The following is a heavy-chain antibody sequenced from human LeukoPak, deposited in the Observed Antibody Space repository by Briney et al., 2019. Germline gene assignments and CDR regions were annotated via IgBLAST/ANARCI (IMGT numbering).Heavy chain of an antibody. Sequence: GSLRLSCAASGFTFSNNAMSWVRQAPGKGLEWVSAISNDGGRTYYADSVKGRFTISRDNSKNTLYLEMNSLRAEDTAVYFCAREGPGIPSRSTTFDYWAREPWSPSPQ. D-gene: IGHD3-16*02. CDR1: GFTFSNNA. CDR2: ISNDGGRT. V-gene: IGHV3-23*01. CDR3: AREGPGIPSRSTTFDY. J-gene: IGHJ4*02.